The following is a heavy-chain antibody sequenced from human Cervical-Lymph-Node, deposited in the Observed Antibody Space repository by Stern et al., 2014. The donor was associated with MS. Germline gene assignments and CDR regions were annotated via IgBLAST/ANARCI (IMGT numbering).Heavy chain of an antibody. CDR2: IKEDGSET. CDR3: ARGSDT. D-gene: IGHD2-15*01. CDR1: GFTFSSFW. Sequence: EVQLVESGGGLVQPGGSLRLSCEASGFTFSSFWMTWVRQAPGKGLEWVANIKEDGSETYYVDSVKGRFTITRDNAKNSLYLQMNSLRAEDTAVYYCARGSDTWGQGTLVTVSS. J-gene: IGHJ5*02. V-gene: IGHV3-7*01.